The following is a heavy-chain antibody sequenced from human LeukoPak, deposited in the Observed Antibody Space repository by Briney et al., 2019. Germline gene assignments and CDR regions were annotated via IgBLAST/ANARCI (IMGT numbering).Heavy chain of an antibody. CDR1: GFTFSSYS. J-gene: IGHJ3*02. CDR3: ARLPSYYYDSSGPDI. Sequence: GGSLRLSCAASGFTFSSYSMNWVRQAPGKGLEWVSSISSSSSYIYYADSVKGRFTISRDNAKNSLYLQMNSLRAEDTAVYYCARLPSYYYDSSGPDIWGQGTMDTVSS. D-gene: IGHD3-22*01. V-gene: IGHV3-21*01. CDR2: ISSSSSYI.